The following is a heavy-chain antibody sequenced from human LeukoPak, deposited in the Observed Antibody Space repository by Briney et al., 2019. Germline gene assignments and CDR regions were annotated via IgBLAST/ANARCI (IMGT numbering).Heavy chain of an antibody. V-gene: IGHV4-59*01. CDR2: IYYSGST. CDR1: GGSISSYY. D-gene: IGHD3-22*01. J-gene: IGHJ4*02. Sequence: SETLSLTCTVSGGSISSYYWSWIRQPPGKGLEWIGYIYYSGSTNYNPSLKSRVTISVDTSKNQFSLKLSSVTAADTAVYYCASLYYYDSSGYYRDYWGQGTLVTASS. CDR3: ASLYYYDSSGYYRDY.